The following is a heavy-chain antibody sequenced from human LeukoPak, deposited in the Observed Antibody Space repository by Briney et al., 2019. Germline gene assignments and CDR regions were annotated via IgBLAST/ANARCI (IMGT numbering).Heavy chain of an antibody. V-gene: IGHV4-61*08. D-gene: IGHD6-13*01. CDR2: IYYSGST. CDR1: GVSISSGGYY. CDR3: ARERWSYSSNWYPWPYYYGMDV. J-gene: IGHJ6*02. Sequence: PSQTLSLTCTVSGVSISSGGYYWSWIRQPPGKGLEWIGYIYYSGSTNYNPSLKSRVTISVDTSKNQFSLKLSSVTAADTAVYYCARERWSYSSNWYPWPYYYGMDVWGQGTTVTVSS.